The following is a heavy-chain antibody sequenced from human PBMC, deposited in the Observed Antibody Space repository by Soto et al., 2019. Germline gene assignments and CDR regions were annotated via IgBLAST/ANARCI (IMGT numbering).Heavy chain of an antibody. J-gene: IGHJ4*02. CDR1: GFTFSSYA. CDR3: AKRGYYDSSGYYKGPIDY. V-gene: IGHV3-23*01. D-gene: IGHD3-22*01. Sequence: EVQLLESGGGLVQPGGSLRLSCAASGFTFSSYAMSWVRQAPGKGLEWVSAISGSGGSTYYADSVKGRFTISRDNSKNTLYLQMNSLRAEDTAVYYCAKRGYYDSSGYYKGPIDYWGQGTLVTVSS. CDR2: ISGSGGST.